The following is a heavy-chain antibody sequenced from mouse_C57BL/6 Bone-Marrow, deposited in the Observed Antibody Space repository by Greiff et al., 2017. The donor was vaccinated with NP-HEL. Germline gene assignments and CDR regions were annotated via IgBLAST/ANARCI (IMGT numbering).Heavy chain of an antibody. V-gene: IGHV1-85*01. CDR1: GYTFTSYD. Sequence: VQLQQSGPELVKPGASVKLSCKASGYTFTSYDINWVKQRPGQGLEWIGWIYPRDGSTKYNEKFKGKATLTVDTSSSTAYMELHSLTSEDSAVYFCARSGDYGSSYWFAYWGQGTLVTVSA. CDR2: IYPRDGST. J-gene: IGHJ3*01. D-gene: IGHD1-1*01. CDR3: ARSGDYGSSYWFAY.